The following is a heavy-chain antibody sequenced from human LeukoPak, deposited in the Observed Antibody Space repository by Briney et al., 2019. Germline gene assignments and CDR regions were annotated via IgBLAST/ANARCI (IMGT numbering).Heavy chain of an antibody. CDR2: ISSDASIT. V-gene: IGHV3-30*04. J-gene: IGHJ4*02. CDR3: AKDERNRIVVVPAAIDY. D-gene: IGHD2-2*01. CDR1: GFTFNSYS. Sequence: GGSLRLSCAASGFTFNSYSMHWVRQAPGKGLEWVAVISSDASITYYADSVKGRFTVSRDNSKDTLYLQTNSLTPEDTAVYYCAKDERNRIVVVPAAIDYWGQGALVFVSS.